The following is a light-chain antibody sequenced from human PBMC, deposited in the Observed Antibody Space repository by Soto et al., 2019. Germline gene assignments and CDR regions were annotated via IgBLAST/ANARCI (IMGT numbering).Light chain of an antibody. CDR1: QSVNSN. CDR2: VAS. J-gene: IGKJ4*01. V-gene: IGKV3-15*01. Sequence: EIVMTQSPVTLSVSPGHRATLSCRASQSVNSNLAWYQQKPGQTPKLVIYVASTRATGIPARFSGSGSRTEFTLTISSLQSEEFAVYYCQQYNVWPLTFGGGNKVEFK. CDR3: QQYNVWPLT.